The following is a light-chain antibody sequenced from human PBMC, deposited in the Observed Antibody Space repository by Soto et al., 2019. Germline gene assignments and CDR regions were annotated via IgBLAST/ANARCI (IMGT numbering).Light chain of an antibody. CDR1: QSVSSSS. CDR2: AVS. Sequence: DIVLSQSPGTLSLSPGQRATLSCRASQSVSSSSVAWYRQRPGQAPRLLIYAVSSRAIDTPDRFSGSGSGTDFTLTISRLEPEDFAVYYCQHFGDSVWTFGQGTRLEIK. V-gene: IGKV3-20*01. J-gene: IGKJ5*01. CDR3: QHFGDSVWT.